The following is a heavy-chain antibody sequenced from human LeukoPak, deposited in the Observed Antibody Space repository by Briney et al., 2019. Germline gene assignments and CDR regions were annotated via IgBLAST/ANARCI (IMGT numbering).Heavy chain of an antibody. J-gene: IGHJ6*04. CDR1: GASISTYY. CDR3: ARDIGSRI. Sequence: PSETLSLTCTVSGASISTYYWSWFRQPAGTGLEWIGRIHASGSTYYNPSLKSRVSMSIDLSKNQFSLSLNSVTAADTAVFCCARDIGSRIWGKGTTVIVSS. D-gene: IGHD1-26*01. CDR2: IHASGST. V-gene: IGHV4-4*07.